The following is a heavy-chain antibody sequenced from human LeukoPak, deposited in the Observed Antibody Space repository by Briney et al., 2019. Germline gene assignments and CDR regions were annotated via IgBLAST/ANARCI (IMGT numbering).Heavy chain of an antibody. CDR3: ARLFERYFDWLLLPYFDY. Sequence: SETLSLTCAVYGGSFSGYYWSWIRQPPGKGLEWIGEINHSGSTNYNPSLKSRVTISVDTSKNQFSLKLSSVTAADTAVYYCARLFERYFDWLLLPYFDYWGQGTLVTVSS. D-gene: IGHD3-9*01. CDR1: GGSFSGYY. J-gene: IGHJ4*02. V-gene: IGHV4-34*01. CDR2: INHSGST.